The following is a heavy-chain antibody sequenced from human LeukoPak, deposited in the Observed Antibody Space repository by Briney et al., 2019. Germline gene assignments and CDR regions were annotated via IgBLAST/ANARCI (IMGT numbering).Heavy chain of an antibody. CDR2: IYYSGST. Sequence: PSETLSLTCTVSGGSISSGGYYWSWIRQHPGKGLEWIGYIYYSGSTYYNPSLKSRVTISVDTSKNLFSLRLSSVTAADTAVYYCASYCSGGSCYNPSFDYWGQGTLVTVSS. J-gene: IGHJ4*02. CDR3: ASYCSGGSCYNPSFDY. D-gene: IGHD2-15*01. V-gene: IGHV4-31*03. CDR1: GGSISSGGYY.